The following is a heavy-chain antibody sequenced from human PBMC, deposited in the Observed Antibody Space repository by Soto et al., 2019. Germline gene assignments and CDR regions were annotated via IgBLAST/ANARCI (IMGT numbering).Heavy chain of an antibody. Sequence: GASVKVSCKASGYTFTSYGISWVRQAPGQGLEWMGWISAYNGNTNYAQKLQGRVTMTTDTSTSTAYMELRSLRSDDTAVYYCARVGSPVLRFLEWLPQYYYYYYGMDVWGQGTTVTVSS. CDR2: ISAYNGNT. D-gene: IGHD3-3*01. CDR1: GYTFTSYG. J-gene: IGHJ6*02. V-gene: IGHV1-18*01. CDR3: ARVGSPVLRFLEWLPQYYYYYYGMDV.